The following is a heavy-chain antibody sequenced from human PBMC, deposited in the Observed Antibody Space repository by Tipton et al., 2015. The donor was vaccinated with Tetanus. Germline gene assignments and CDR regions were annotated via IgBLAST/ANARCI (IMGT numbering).Heavy chain of an antibody. J-gene: IGHJ6*02. Sequence: QVQLVQSGAEVKKPGASVKVSCRASVYDFSNYGISWVRQAPGQGLEWMGWISPYNGNTVYAEKFKGRLTLTTDTSTSAAYMELKILRSDDTAVYFCARDGEGGDYFYYAMDLWGQGTTVTVSS. CDR3: ARDGEGGDYFYYAMDL. D-gene: IGHD3-16*01. CDR1: VYDFSNYG. CDR2: ISPYNGNT. V-gene: IGHV1-18*01.